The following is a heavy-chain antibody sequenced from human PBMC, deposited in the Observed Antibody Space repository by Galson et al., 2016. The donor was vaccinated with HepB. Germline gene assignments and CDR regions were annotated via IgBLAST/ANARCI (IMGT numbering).Heavy chain of an antibody. CDR2: ISRNSHFM. Sequence: SLRLSCAASGFTFSNCTMIWVRQAPGKGLEWLSCISRNSHFMYYANSVKGRFTISRDNAKNSLYLQMNSLRAEDTAVYYCARESSGSYVGVIDYWGQGTLVTVSS. V-gene: IGHV3-21*01. D-gene: IGHD1-26*01. CDR3: ARESSGSYVGVIDY. J-gene: IGHJ4*02. CDR1: GFTFSNCT.